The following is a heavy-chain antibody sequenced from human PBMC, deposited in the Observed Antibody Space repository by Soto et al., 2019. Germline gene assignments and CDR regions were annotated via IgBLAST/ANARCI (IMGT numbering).Heavy chain of an antibody. CDR3: ARHGVSNWFDT. D-gene: IGHD3-16*01. CDR1: GASLSDFY. Sequence: PSGTLSLTCTVSGASLSDFYWSWVRQPPGKGLEWIGYIYHSGSTKYNPSLKSRITMFIDTSKKQMSLQMTSVTAADTAVYYCARHGVSNWFDTWGQGILVNVSS. CDR2: IYHSGST. J-gene: IGHJ5*02. V-gene: IGHV4-59*08.